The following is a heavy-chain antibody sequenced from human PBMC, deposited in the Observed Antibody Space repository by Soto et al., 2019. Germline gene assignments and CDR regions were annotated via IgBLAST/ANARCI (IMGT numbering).Heavy chain of an antibody. D-gene: IGHD5-12*01. CDR2: IIPILGIA. Sequence: QVQLVQSGAEVKKPGSSVKVSCKASGGTFSSYTISWVRQAPGQGLEWMGRIIPILGIANYAQKFQGRVTITPAKSTTTAYMELSSLRSEDTAVYYCAGYSGSDGLSGAVWGKGTTVTVSS. J-gene: IGHJ6*04. V-gene: IGHV1-69*02. CDR1: GGTFSSYT. CDR3: AGYSGSDGLSGAV.